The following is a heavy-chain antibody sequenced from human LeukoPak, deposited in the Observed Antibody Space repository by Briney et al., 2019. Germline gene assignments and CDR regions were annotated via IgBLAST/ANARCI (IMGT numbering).Heavy chain of an antibody. CDR3: ARDLAYCGGDCYPGGDY. CDR2: IIPIFGTA. Sequence: ASVKVSCKASGGTFSSYAISWVRQAPGQGLEWMGRIIPIFGTANYAQKFQGRVTITADKSTSTAYMELSSLRSEDTAVYYCARDLAYCGGDCYPGGDYWGQGTLVTVS. D-gene: IGHD2-21*02. V-gene: IGHV1-69*06. CDR1: GGTFSSYA. J-gene: IGHJ4*02.